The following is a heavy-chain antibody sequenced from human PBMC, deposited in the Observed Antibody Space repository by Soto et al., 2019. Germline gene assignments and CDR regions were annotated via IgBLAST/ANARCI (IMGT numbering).Heavy chain of an antibody. CDR2: INHSGST. CDR3: ARGGYYDFWSGYYDYYYYGMDV. Sequence: SETLSHTCAVYGGSFRGYYWIWVRPPPGTGLEWLGEINHSGSTNYNPSLKSRVTISVDTSKNQFSLKLSSVTAADTAVYYCARGGYYDFWSGYYDYYYYGMDVWGQGTTVTVSS. CDR1: GGSFRGYY. D-gene: IGHD3-3*01. J-gene: IGHJ6*02. V-gene: IGHV4-34*01.